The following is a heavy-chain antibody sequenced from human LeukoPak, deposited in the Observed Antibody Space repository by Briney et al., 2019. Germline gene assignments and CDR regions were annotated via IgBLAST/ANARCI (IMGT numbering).Heavy chain of an antibody. CDR1: GFTFSSYW. Sequence: TGGSLRLSCAASGFTFSSYWMSWVRQAPGKGLEWVANIKQDGSGKYYVDSVKGRFTISRDNAKNSLYLQMNSLRAEDTAVYYCARNSYDFWSGYYLDYWGQGTLVTVSS. D-gene: IGHD3-3*01. J-gene: IGHJ4*02. CDR2: IKQDGSGK. CDR3: ARNSYDFWSGYYLDY. V-gene: IGHV3-7*01.